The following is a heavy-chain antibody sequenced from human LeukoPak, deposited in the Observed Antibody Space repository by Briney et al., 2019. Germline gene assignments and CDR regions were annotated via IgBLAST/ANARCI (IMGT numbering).Heavy chain of an antibody. J-gene: IGHJ4*02. CDR3: ARGRVLLDY. Sequence: SETLSLTCAVYGGSFSGYYWSWIRQPAGKGLEWIGRIYTSGSTNYNPSLKSRVTISVDTSKNQFSLKLSSVTAADTAVYYCARGRVLLDYWGQGTLVTVSS. D-gene: IGHD2/OR15-2a*01. CDR2: IYTSGST. V-gene: IGHV4-59*10. CDR1: GGSFSGYY.